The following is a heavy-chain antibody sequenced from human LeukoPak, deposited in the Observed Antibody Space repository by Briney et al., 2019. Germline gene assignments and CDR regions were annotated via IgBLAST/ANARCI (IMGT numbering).Heavy chain of an antibody. CDR3: ARGRWDTGGLHGLDV. Sequence: PGGSLRLSCAASGFTFSSCAMSWVRQAPGKGLEWVSGIGGGGSDTDYADSVKGRFTISRDNSKSTLYLQGNNLRAEDTAVYCCARGRWDTGGLHGLDVWGQGTTVTVSS. J-gene: IGHJ6*02. CDR2: IGGGGSDT. CDR1: GFTFSSCA. V-gene: IGHV3-23*01. D-gene: IGHD2-8*02.